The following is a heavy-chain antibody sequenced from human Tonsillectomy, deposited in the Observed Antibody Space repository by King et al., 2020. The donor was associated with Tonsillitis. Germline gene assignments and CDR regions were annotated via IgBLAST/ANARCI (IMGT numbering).Heavy chain of an antibody. CDR3: AKEAVAPSYWYFDL. Sequence: QLVQSGRNLVQPWGSLRLSCAASGFTFSSYAMSWVRQAPGKGLEWVSGISGSGGSAYYADSVKGRFTTSRANSKNTLYLQMNSLRAEDTAVYYCAKEAVAPSYWYFDLWGRGTLVTVSS. D-gene: IGHD6-19*01. CDR1: GFTFSSYA. V-gene: IGHV3-23*04. CDR2: ISGSGGSA. J-gene: IGHJ2*01.